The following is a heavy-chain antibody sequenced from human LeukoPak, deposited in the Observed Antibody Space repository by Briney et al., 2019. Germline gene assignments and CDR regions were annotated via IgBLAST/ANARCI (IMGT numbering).Heavy chain of an antibody. D-gene: IGHD2-2*01. V-gene: IGHV4-34*01. Sequence: SETLSLTCAVYGGSFSGYYWSWIRQPPGKGLEWIGGINHSGSTNYNPSLKSRVTISVDTSKNQFSLKLSSVTAADTAVYYCARGPRYCSSTSCYVRLYYFDYWGQGTLVTVSS. J-gene: IGHJ4*02. CDR1: GGSFSGYY. CDR2: INHSGST. CDR3: ARGPRYCSSTSCYVRLYYFDY.